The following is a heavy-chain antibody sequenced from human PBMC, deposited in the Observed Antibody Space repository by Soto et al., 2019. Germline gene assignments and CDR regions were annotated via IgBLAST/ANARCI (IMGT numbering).Heavy chain of an antibody. V-gene: IGHV1-18*01. CDR1: GYTFTSYG. CDR2: ISAYNGNT. CDR3: ARDLGGSYYAPVDY. D-gene: IGHD1-26*01. Sequence: QVQLVQSGAEVKKPGASVKVSCKASGYTFTSYGISWVRQAPGQGLEWMGWISAYNGNTKYAQKFQGRVTMTTDTSTSTAYMELRSLTSDDTAGYYCARDLGGSYYAPVDYWGQGALVTVSS. J-gene: IGHJ4*02.